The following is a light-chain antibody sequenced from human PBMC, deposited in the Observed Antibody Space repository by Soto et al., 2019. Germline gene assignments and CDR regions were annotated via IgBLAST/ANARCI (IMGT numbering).Light chain of an antibody. CDR3: QQYYNWPPGT. CDR1: QSVSIN. V-gene: IGKV3-15*01. Sequence: EIVMTQSTATLSVSPGEGATLSCRASQSVSINLAWYQQKPGQAPRLLIFGASTRATGIPARFSGSGSGTQFTLTISSLQSEAFAVYYCQQYYNWPPGTFGQGTKVEI. CDR2: GAS. J-gene: IGKJ1*01.